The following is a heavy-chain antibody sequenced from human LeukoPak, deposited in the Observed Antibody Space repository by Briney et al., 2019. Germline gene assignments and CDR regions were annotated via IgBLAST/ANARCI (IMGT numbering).Heavy chain of an antibody. Sequence: GESLKISCQGSGYSFTNYWIGWVRQMLGKGLEWMGIMYPGDSETRYSPSFQSQVTISADKSISTAYLQWSSLKASDTAMYYCVTPLYSGIYGDAFDIWGHGTMVTVSS. CDR3: VTPLYSGIYGDAFDI. CDR2: MYPGDSET. D-gene: IGHD4-11*01. V-gene: IGHV5-51*01. CDR1: GYSFTNYW. J-gene: IGHJ3*02.